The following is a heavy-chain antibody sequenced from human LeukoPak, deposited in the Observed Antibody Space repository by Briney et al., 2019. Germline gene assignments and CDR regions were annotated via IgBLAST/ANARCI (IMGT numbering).Heavy chain of an antibody. CDR1: GGTFSSYA. J-gene: IGHJ5*02. Sequence: GASVKVSCKASGGTFSSYAISWVRQAPGQGLEWMGGIIPIFGTANYAQKFQGRVTITADESTSTAYMELSSLRSEDTAVYYRARNVDYYDSSETVMGFDPWGQGTLVTVSS. CDR3: ARNVDYYDSSETVMGFDP. CDR2: IIPIFGTA. D-gene: IGHD3-22*01. V-gene: IGHV1-69*13.